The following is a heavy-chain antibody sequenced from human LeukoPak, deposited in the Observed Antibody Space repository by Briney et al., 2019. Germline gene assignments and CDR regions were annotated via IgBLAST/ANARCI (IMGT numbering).Heavy chain of an antibody. D-gene: IGHD3-22*01. J-gene: IGHJ3*02. CDR2: ICYRGNT. V-gene: IGHV4-39*01. CDR3: VDSSGYLGDDVFDI. CDR1: RDSMNRCDYL. Sequence: SETLSLPCSVSRDSMNRCDYLWPSVRQPPGKSHYCIWIICYRGNTYYNPSVKSRVTISVDTSKNQFSLKLSSATAEDTAVYYCVDSSGYLGDDVFDIWGQGTLVTVSS.